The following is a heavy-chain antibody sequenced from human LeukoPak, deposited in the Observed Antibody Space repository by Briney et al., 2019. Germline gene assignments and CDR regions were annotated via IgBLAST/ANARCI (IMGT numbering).Heavy chain of an antibody. CDR1: GGSISSSSYY. Sequence: SETLSLTCTVSGGSISSSSYYWGWIRQPPGKGLEWIGYISYSGRTNYNPSLKSRVTISVDTSKNQFSLRLSSVTAADTAVYYCARKTGDLYYFDYWGQGTLVTVSS. CDR2: ISYSGRT. J-gene: IGHJ4*02. CDR3: ARKTGDLYYFDY. V-gene: IGHV4-61*05. D-gene: IGHD7-27*01.